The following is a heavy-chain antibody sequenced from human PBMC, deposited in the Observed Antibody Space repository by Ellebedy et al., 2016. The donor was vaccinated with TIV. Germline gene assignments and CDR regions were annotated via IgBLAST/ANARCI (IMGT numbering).Heavy chain of an antibody. J-gene: IGHJ4*02. D-gene: IGHD2-15*01. CDR2: IKQDGSER. V-gene: IGHV3-7*03. CDR3: ARRYCTGGSCYGN. CDR1: GLTFNTYG. Sequence: ESLKISCAASGLTFNTYGMSWVRQAPGQGLEWVANIKQDGSERYYLGSVKGRFTISRDNAKHSLYLQMNSLRAEDTAVYYCARRYCTGGSCYGNWGQGTLVAVSS.